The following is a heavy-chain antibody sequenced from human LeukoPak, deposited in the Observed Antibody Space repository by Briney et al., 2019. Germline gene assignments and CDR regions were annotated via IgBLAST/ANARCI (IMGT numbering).Heavy chain of an antibody. CDR1: GFTFSSYW. CDR2: IKQDGSEK. V-gene: IGHV3-7*01. Sequence: PGGSLRLSCTASGFTFSSYWMTWVRQAPGKGLEWVANIKQDGSEKYYVDSVKGRFTISRDNAKNSLYLQMNSLRAEDTAVYYCARDATVTPTYYYYYYYMDVWGKGTTVTISS. CDR3: ARDATVTPTYYYYYYYMDV. D-gene: IGHD4-17*01. J-gene: IGHJ6*03.